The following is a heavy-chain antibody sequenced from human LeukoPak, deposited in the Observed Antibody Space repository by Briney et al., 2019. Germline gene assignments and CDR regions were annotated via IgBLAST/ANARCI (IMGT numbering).Heavy chain of an antibody. J-gene: IGHJ4*02. V-gene: IGHV3-21*01. Sequence: GGSLRLSCEASGFTFTTYSMTWVRQAPGKGLEWVSIISSGSSAIFSADALKGRFTISRDDAKNLLYLDMNSLRAEDTAVYYCARGHTAVTRPFDFWGQGTLVTVSS. CDR3: ARGHTAVTRPFDF. D-gene: IGHD4-17*01. CDR2: ISSGSSAI. CDR1: GFTFTTYS.